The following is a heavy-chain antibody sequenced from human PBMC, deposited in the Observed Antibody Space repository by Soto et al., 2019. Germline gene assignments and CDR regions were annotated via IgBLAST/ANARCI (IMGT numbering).Heavy chain of an antibody. V-gene: IGHV5-51*01. Sequence: PGESLKISCKGSGYSFTSYWIGWVRQMPGKGLEWMGIIYPGDSDTRYSPSFQGQVTISADKSISTAYLQWSSLKASDTAMYYCARKAGGYYKDYYYYMDVWGKGTTVTVSS. D-gene: IGHD3-3*01. CDR3: ARKAGGYYKDYYYYMDV. CDR2: IYPGDSDT. CDR1: GYSFTSYW. J-gene: IGHJ6*03.